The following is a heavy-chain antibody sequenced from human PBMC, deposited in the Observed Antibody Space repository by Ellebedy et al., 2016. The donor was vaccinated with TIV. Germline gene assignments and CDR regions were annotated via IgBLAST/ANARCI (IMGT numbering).Heavy chain of an antibody. J-gene: IGHJ4*02. V-gene: IGHV1-46*01. CDR3: VRRSGSYHLDY. CDR1: GYTFTSYY. D-gene: IGHD1-26*01. Sequence: AASVKASCKASGYTFTSYYLHWVRQAPGQGLEWMGIINPSPGSTIYAQKFQGRVTMTRDTSTSPVSMELSSLRSEDTAVYYCVRRSGSYHLDYWGQGTLVTVSS. CDR2: INPSPGST.